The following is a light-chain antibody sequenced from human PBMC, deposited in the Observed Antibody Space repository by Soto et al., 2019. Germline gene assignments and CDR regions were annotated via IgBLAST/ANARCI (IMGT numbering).Light chain of an antibody. CDR2: DVS. J-gene: IGLJ2*01. CDR1: SSDVGGYNS. Sequence: QSALTQPASVSGSPGQSITTSCTGTSSDVGGYNSVSWYQQHPGKAPKLIIYDVSNRPSGVSNRFSGSKSGNTASLTISGLQAEDEADYYCSSYTTSNTVFGGGTKLTVL. V-gene: IGLV2-14*01. CDR3: SSYTTSNTV.